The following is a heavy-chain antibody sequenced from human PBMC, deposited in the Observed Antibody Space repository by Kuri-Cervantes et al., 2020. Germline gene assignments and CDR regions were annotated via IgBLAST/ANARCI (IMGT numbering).Heavy chain of an antibody. J-gene: IGHJ4*02. CDR2: IRYDGSNK. V-gene: IGHV3-30*02. CDR3: ARSYYYESSGYYYV. D-gene: IGHD3-22*01. CDR1: GFTFSSYG. Sequence: GESLKISCAASGFTFSSYGMHWVRQAPGKGLEWVAFIRYDGSNKYYADSVKGRFTISRDNAKNSLYLQMNSLRADDTAFYYCARSYYYESSGYYYVWGQGTLVTVSS.